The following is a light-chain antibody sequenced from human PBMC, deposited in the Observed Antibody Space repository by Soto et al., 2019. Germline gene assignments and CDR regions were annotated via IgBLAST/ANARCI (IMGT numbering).Light chain of an antibody. CDR2: GAS. V-gene: IGKV3-20*01. Sequence: EIVLTQSPGTLSLSPGERATLSCRASQSITNNYLAWYQQKPGRAHRLLIYGASSRATGIPDRFSGSGSGTDFTLTISSLQPEDSATYYCLQDINYPWTFGQGTKVEIK. CDR1: QSITNNY. CDR3: LQDINYPWT. J-gene: IGKJ1*01.